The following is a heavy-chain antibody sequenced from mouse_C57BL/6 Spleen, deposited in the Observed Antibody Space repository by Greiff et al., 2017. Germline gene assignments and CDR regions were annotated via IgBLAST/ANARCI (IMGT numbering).Heavy chain of an antibody. D-gene: IGHD1-1*01. CDR1: GYAFSSSW. CDR3: ASDYYGTWFAY. CDR2: IYPGDGDT. V-gene: IGHV1-82*01. J-gene: IGHJ3*01. Sequence: QVQLKQSGPELVKPRASVKISCKASGYAFSSSWMNWVKQRPGKGLEWIGRIYPGDGDTNYNGKFKGKATLTADKSSSTAYMQLSSLTSEDSAVYFCASDYYGTWFAYWGQGTLVTVSA.